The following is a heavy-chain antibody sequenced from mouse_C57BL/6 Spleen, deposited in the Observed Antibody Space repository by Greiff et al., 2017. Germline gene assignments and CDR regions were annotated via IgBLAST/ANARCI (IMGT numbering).Heavy chain of an antibody. J-gene: IGHJ3*01. V-gene: IGHV3-6*01. CDR1: GYSITSGYY. Sequence: VQLKESGPGLVKPSQSLSLTCSVTGYSITSGYYWNWIRQFPGNKLEWMGYISYDGSNNYNPSLKNRISITRDPSKNQFFLKLNSVTTEDTATYYCAREDWDRAYWGQGTLVTVSA. CDR3: AREDWDRAY. D-gene: IGHD4-1*01. CDR2: ISYDGSN.